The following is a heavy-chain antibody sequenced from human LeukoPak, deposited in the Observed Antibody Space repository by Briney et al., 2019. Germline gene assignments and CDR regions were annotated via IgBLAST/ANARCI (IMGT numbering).Heavy chain of an antibody. V-gene: IGHV4-59*08. CDR1: GGSISNYY. Sequence: SETLSLTCTVSGGSISNYYWSWLRQPPGKGLEWVGHIYSTGSTTYSPSLKSRVIMSADTSKNQFSLKVTSVTAADTAVYYCARHRPEGSYPLDSWGQGALVTVSS. CDR3: ARHRPEGSYPLDS. CDR2: IYSTGST. J-gene: IGHJ4*02.